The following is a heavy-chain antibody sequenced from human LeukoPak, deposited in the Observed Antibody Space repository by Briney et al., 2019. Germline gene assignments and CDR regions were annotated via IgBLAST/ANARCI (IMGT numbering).Heavy chain of an antibody. V-gene: IGHV4-59*01. D-gene: IGHD6-13*01. CDR2: IYYSGST. CDR3: ARASRADSSSWYAPDY. J-gene: IGHJ4*02. CDR1: GGSISSYY. Sequence: SETLSLTCTVSGGSISSYYWSWIRQPPGKGLEWIGYIYYSGSTNYNPSLKSRVTISVDTSTTQFSLKLSSVTAADPAVYYCARASRADSSSWYAPDYCGQGTLVTVSS.